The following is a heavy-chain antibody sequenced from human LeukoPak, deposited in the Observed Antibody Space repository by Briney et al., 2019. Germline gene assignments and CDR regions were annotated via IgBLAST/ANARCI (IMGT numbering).Heavy chain of an antibody. J-gene: IGHJ4*02. D-gene: IGHD6-13*01. Sequence: SETLSLTCTVSGGSISSYYWSWIRQPPGKGLEWIGYIYYSGSTNYNPSLKSRVTISVDTSKNQFSLQLNSVTPEDTAVYYCAREGEGSSSWLLGHFDYWGQGTLVTVSS. V-gene: IGHV4-59*12. CDR3: AREGEGSSSWLLGHFDY. CDR1: GGSISSYY. CDR2: IYYSGST.